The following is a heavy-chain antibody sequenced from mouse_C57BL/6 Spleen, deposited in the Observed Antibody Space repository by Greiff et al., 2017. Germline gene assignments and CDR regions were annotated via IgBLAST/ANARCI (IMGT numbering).Heavy chain of an antibody. CDR1: GFSLTSYG. D-gene: IGHD2-5*01. J-gene: IGHJ4*01. V-gene: IGHV2-5*01. CDR3: AKIWSNYYAMDY. CDR2: IWRGGST. Sequence: VQLVESGPGLVQPSQSLSITCPVSGFSLTSYGVHWVRQSPGKGLEWLGVIWRGGSTDYNAAFMSRLSITKDNSKSQVFFKMNSLQADDTAIYYCAKIWSNYYAMDYWGQGTSVTVSS.